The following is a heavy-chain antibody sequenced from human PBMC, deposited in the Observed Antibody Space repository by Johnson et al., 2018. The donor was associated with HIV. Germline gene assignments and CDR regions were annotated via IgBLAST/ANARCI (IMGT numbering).Heavy chain of an antibody. Sequence: MLLVESGGRVVRPGGSLRLSCAASGFTFEDYGMSWVREAPGKGLEWVSGINWNGGSTGYVDSVKCRFTISRDNAKNSLYLQMNSLRAEDTALYYCARVRTAAGFDAFDIWGQGTMVTVSS. J-gene: IGHJ3*02. CDR2: INWNGGST. CDR3: ARVRTAAGFDAFDI. CDR1: GFTFEDYG. D-gene: IGHD6-13*01. V-gene: IGHV3-20*04.